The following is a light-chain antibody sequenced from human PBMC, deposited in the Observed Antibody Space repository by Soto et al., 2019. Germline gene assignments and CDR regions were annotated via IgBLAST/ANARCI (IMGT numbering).Light chain of an antibody. CDR1: QGISSY. J-gene: IGKJ1*01. CDR2: AAS. CDR3: QQLNTYPWT. Sequence: SQLTQSPSSLSASVGDRVTITCRASQGISSYLAWYQQEPGKAPKLLIYAASTLQSGVPSRFSGSGSGTDFTLTISTLQPEDFATYYCQQLNTYPWTFGQGTKVDIK. V-gene: IGKV1-9*01.